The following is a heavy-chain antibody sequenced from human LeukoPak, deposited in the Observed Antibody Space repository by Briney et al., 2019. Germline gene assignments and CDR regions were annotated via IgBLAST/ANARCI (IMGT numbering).Heavy chain of an antibody. CDR3: ARYGDNSGWYGSAYLDY. Sequence: GGFLRLSCSASGFTFSNYWMSWVRQAPGKGLEWVANIKQDGGDEVYVDSVKGRFTISRDNARNSLYLQMNSLRAEDTAVYYCARYGDNSGWYGSAYLDYWGQGTLVTVSS. CDR1: GFTFSNYW. V-gene: IGHV3-7*01. D-gene: IGHD6-19*01. J-gene: IGHJ4*02. CDR2: IKQDGGDE.